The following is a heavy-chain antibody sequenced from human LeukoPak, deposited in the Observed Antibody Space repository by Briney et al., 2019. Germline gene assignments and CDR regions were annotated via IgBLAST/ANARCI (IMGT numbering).Heavy chain of an antibody. D-gene: IGHD3-3*01. V-gene: IGHV3-23*01. CDR3: AKDKTIFGVAPGGYFDY. CDR1: GFTFSSYA. J-gene: IGHJ4*02. CDR2: ISGSGGST. Sequence: GGSLRLSCAASGFTFSSYAMSWVRQAPGKGLEWVSAISGSGGSTYYADSVKGRFTISRDNSKNTLYLQMNSLRAEDTAVYYCAKDKTIFGVAPGGYFDYWGQGTLVTVSS.